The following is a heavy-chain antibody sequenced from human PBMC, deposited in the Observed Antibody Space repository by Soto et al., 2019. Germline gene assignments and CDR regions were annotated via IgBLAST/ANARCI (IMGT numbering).Heavy chain of an antibody. J-gene: IGHJ5*02. V-gene: IGHV4-31*03. Sequence: QVQLQESGPGLLKPSQTLSLACTVSGGSISSGGYYWSWIRQHPGKGLEWIGYIYYSGSTYYNPSLKSRVTISVDTSKNQFSLKLSSVTAADTAVYYCARDLEQQLTGWFDPWGQGTLVTVSS. CDR1: GGSISSGGYY. CDR3: ARDLEQQLTGWFDP. CDR2: IYYSGST. D-gene: IGHD6-13*01.